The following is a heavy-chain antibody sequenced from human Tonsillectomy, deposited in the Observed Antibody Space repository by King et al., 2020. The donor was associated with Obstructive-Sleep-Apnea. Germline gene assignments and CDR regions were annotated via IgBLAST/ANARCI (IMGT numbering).Heavy chain of an antibody. CDR1: GFTFSSYC. J-gene: IGHJ3*02. CDR3: AKDRLLWFGELYRQDAFDI. Sequence: VQLVESGGGVVQPGRSLRLSCAASGFTFSSYCMHWGRQAPGKGLECVSVISYDGSNKYYEVSLKWRCTISEDNSKNTLYLQINSLRAEDTAVYYCAKDRLLWFGELYRQDAFDIWGQGTMVTVSS. CDR2: ISYDGSNK. V-gene: IGHV3-30*18. D-gene: IGHD3-10*01.